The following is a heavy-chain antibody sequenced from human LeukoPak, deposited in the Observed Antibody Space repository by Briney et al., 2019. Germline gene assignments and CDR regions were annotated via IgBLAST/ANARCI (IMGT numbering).Heavy chain of an antibody. CDR1: GFTFNNYV. D-gene: IGHD3-10*01. CDR2: ISGGGGTT. Sequence: GGSLRLSCAADGFTFNNYVINWVRQAPGKGLEWVSVISGGGGTTDYADSVKGRFTISRDNYKNTLYLQMNSLRAEDTAVYYCAKANYASGGYYSPFDYWGQGTLVTVSS. V-gene: IGHV3-23*01. J-gene: IGHJ4*02. CDR3: AKANYASGGYYSPFDY.